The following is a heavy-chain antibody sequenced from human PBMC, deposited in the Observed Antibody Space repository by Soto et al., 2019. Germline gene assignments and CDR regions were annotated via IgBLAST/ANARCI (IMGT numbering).Heavy chain of an antibody. CDR1: GFTFSNAW. CDR2: IKSKTDGGTT. J-gene: IGHJ4*02. D-gene: IGHD5-12*01. CDR3: TTTPRKPSGYDWVDY. Sequence: EVQLVESGGGLVKPGGSLRLSCAASGFTFSNAWMSWVRQAPGKGLEWVGRIKSKTDGGTTDYAAPVKGRFTISRDDSKNTLYLQMNSLKTEDTAVYYCTTTPRKPSGYDWVDYWGQGTLVTVSS. V-gene: IGHV3-15*01.